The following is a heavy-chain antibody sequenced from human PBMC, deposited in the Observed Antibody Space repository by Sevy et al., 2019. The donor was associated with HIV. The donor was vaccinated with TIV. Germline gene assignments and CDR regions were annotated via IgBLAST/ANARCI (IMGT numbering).Heavy chain of an antibody. V-gene: IGHV3-15*01. J-gene: IGHJ4*02. D-gene: IGHD2-21*02. CDR3: TTANVWDGDWYFDS. CDR2: IKSKTDGGTA. CDR1: GFTFSTAW. Sequence: GGSLRLSCAASGFTFSTAWMNWVRQAPGKGLEWVGRIKSKTDGGTADYAAPVKGRTTISRDDSKNTLYLQMKSLKTEDTAVYYCTTANVWDGDWYFDSWGQGTLVTVSS.